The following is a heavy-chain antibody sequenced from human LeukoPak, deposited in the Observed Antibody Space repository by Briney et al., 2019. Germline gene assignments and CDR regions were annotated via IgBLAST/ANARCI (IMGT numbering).Heavy chain of an antibody. J-gene: IGHJ4*02. CDR3: ARVTIASLTDYYFDY. V-gene: IGHV1-2*02. Sequence: ASVKVSCKTSGYSFTAYYIHWVRQAPGQGLEWKGWIYPNSGDTHYAQRVQGRITMTRDTSISTVYMELSRLRSDDTAMFYCARVTIASLTDYYFDYWGQGTLVTVSS. CDR1: GYSFTAYY. CDR2: IYPNSGDT. D-gene: IGHD2-21*01.